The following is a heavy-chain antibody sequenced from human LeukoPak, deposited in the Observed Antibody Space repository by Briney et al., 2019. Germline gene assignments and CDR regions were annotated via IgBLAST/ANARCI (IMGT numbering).Heavy chain of an antibody. CDR1: GFSFNDYA. V-gene: IGHV3-23*01. Sequence: PGGSLRLSCAASGFSFNDYAMMWVRQSPGKGLEWVSGISGSVGRTYYIDSVKGRLTISRDNSKRTVYLQMNSLRGEDTAVYYCAKGDIEVVSVARFDSWGQGTLVAVSS. CDR2: ISGSVGRT. J-gene: IGHJ5*01. D-gene: IGHD2-2*01. CDR3: AKGDIEVVSVARFDS.